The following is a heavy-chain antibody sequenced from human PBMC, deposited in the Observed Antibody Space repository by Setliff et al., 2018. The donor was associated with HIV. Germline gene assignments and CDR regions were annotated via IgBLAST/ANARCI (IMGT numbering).Heavy chain of an antibody. V-gene: IGHV1-3*01. CDR3: AREGYSVDAFDI. D-gene: IGHD4-4*01. CDR1: GYTFTSYT. Sequence: ASVKVSCKASGYTFTSYTLHWVRQAPGQRLEWMGWINAGNGNTKFSQKFQGRVTITRDTSASTAYMELRSLRSDDTAVYYCAREGYSVDAFDIWGQGTMVTVSS. J-gene: IGHJ3*02. CDR2: INAGNGNT.